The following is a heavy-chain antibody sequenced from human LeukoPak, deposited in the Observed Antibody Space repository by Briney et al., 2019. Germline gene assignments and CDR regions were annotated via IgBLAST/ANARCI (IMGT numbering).Heavy chain of an antibody. J-gene: IGHJ4*02. V-gene: IGHV4-30-4*01. CDR3: ARVDRVDCSGGSCYDY. D-gene: IGHD2-15*01. CDR2: IYYSGST. Sequence: SETLSLTCTVSGGSISSGDYYWSWIRQPPGKGLEWIGYIYYSGSTYYNPSLKSRVTISVDTSKNQFSLKLSSVTAADTAVYYCARVDRVDCSGGSCYDYWGQGTLVTVSS. CDR1: GGSISSGDYY.